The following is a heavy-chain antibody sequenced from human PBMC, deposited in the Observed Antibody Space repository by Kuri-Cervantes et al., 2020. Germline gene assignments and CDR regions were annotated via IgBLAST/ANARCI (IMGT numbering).Heavy chain of an antibody. V-gene: IGHV1-2*02. Sequence: ASVKVSCKASGYTFTGYYMHWVRQAPGQGLEWMGWINPNSGGTNYAQKFQGRVTMTRDTSTSTVYMELSSLRSEDTAVYYCARSGTAGWFDPWGQGTLVTVSS. J-gene: IGHJ5*02. CDR1: GYTFTGYY. CDR2: INPNSGGT. CDR3: ARSGTAGWFDP.